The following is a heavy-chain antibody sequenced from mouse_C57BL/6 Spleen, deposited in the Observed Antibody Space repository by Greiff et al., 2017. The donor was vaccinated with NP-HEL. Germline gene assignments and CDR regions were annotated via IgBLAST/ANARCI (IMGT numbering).Heavy chain of an antibody. CDR2: IWPGGGT. D-gene: IGHD1-1*01. CDR1: GFSLTSYA. V-gene: IGHV2-9-1*01. Sequence: QVQLQQSGPGLVAPSQSLSITCTVSGFSLTSYAISWVRQPPGKGLEWLGVIWPGGGTNYNSALNSRLSISKDNSKSQVFLKMNRLQTDDTARYYCARNSLMTTVVAPFDYWGKGTTLTVSS. CDR3: ARNSLMTTVVAPFDY. J-gene: IGHJ2*01.